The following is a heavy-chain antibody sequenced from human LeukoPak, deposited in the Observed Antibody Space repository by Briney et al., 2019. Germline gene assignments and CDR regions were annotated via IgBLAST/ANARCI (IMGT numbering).Heavy chain of an antibody. CDR3: AKPMGFDY. CDR2: ISGSVGRT. Sequence: GGSLRLSCAASGLTFSSYAMSWVCQAPGKGLEWVSAISGSVGRTYYADSVKGRFTISRDNSKNTLSLQMNSLRAEDTAVYYCAKPMGFDYWGQGTLVTVSS. CDR1: GLTFSSYA. J-gene: IGHJ4*02. D-gene: IGHD3-10*01. V-gene: IGHV3-23*01.